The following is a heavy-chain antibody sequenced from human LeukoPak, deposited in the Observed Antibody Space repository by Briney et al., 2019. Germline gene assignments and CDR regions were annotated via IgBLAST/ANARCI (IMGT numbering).Heavy chain of an antibody. J-gene: IGHJ4*02. V-gene: IGHV3-33*08. CDR1: GFTFSSYG. CDR3: ARDSASTPLDY. Sequence: PGGSLRLSCAASGFTFSSYGMHWVRQAPGKGLEWLAVIGYDGSNKYYADSVKGRFNISRDNSKNTLYLQMNSLRVEDTAVYYCARDSASTPLDYWGQGTLVTVSS. CDR2: IGYDGSNK. D-gene: IGHD1-26*01.